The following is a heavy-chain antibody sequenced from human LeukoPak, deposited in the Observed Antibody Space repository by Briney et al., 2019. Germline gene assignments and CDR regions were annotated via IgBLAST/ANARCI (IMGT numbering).Heavy chain of an antibody. CDR1: GFSFSSYA. D-gene: IGHD2-21*02. J-gene: IGHJ6*03. CDR2: ISGSGGST. Sequence: GGSLRLSCAASGFSFSSYAMSWVRQAPGKGLEWVSAISGSGGSTYYADSVKGRFTISRDKSKNTLYLQMNSLRAEDTAVYYCAKGSDSGYYYEYMDVWVKGTTVTVSS. CDR3: AKGSDSGYYYEYMDV. V-gene: IGHV3-23*01.